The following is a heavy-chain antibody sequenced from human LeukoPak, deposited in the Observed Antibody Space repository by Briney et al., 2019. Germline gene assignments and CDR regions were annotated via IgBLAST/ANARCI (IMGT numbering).Heavy chain of an antibody. CDR2: IWPGNFDT. J-gene: IGHJ4*02. D-gene: IGHD2-2*01. Sequence: GESLKISCKASGYDFSDYWIAWVRQMPGKGLEWMGSIWPGNFDTRYSPSFQGQVTISADKSITTAYLQWSSLKASDTAMYYCARGLGYCSSNTCRTFDYWGQGILVTVSS. CDR1: GYDFSDYW. CDR3: ARGLGYCSSNTCRTFDY. V-gene: IGHV5-51*01.